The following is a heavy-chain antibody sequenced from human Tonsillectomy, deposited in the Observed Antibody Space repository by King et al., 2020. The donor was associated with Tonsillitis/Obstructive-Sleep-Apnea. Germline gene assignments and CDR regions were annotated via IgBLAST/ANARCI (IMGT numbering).Heavy chain of an antibody. Sequence: VQLVESGGGLVQPGGSLRLSCAVSGFTVSSNYMSWVRQAPGKGLEWVAVIYSGDSTHSADSVKVRFTVSRDNSKNTLYLQMNTLRAADTAVSYCVRSSSCWEDSYMDVWGKGTTVTVSS. CDR2: IYSGDST. V-gene: IGHV3-66*01. J-gene: IGHJ6*03. CDR3: VRSSSCWEDSYMDV. CDR1: GFTVSSNY. D-gene: IGHD6-19*01.